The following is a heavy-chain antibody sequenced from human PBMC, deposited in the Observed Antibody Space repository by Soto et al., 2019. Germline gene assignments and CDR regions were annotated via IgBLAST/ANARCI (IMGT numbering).Heavy chain of an antibody. V-gene: IGHV4-30-2*01. Sequence: QLQLQESGSGLVKPSQTLSLTCAVSGGSISSGGYSWSWIRQPPGKGLEWIGYIYHSGSTYYNPSLKSRVTISVDRSKNLFSLKLSSVTAADTAVYYCATTYYYDSSGYSNWGQGTLVTVSS. J-gene: IGHJ4*02. CDR2: IYHSGST. D-gene: IGHD3-22*01. CDR3: ATTYYYDSSGYSN. CDR1: GGSISSGGYS.